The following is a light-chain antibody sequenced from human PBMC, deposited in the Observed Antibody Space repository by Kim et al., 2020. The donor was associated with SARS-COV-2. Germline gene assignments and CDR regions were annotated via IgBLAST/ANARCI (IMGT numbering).Light chain of an antibody. Sequence: SVALGQTARITCGASNIGVKTVHWYQQRPGQAPVLVISRDSKRPSGIPERFSGSNSGNTATLTISRAQAGDEADYYCQVWDSSSYVFGPGTKVTVL. J-gene: IGLJ1*01. CDR1: NIGVKT. V-gene: IGLV3-9*01. CDR2: RDS. CDR3: QVWDSSSYV.